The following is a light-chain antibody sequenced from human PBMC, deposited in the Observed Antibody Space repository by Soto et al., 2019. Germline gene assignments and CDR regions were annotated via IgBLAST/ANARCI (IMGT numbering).Light chain of an antibody. Sequence: IQLTQSPSSLSASVGDRVTITCRASQGINSYLAWYKQKPGKVPQLXIYEASILQSGVPSRFSGSGSGTDFTLTISSLKAEDFETYYCQQTRSYPSTFGGGTKVDIK. CDR3: QQTRSYPST. CDR2: EAS. CDR1: QGINSY. V-gene: IGKV1-9*01. J-gene: IGKJ4*01.